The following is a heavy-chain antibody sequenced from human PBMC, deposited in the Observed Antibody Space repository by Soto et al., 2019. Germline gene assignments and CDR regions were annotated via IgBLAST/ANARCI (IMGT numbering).Heavy chain of an antibody. J-gene: IGHJ4*02. CDR2: IKSKTVGETT. CDR1: GFSFSKAW. CDR3: TTDPVLMAGALDF. Sequence: GGSLRLSCAASGFSFSKAWMNWVRQAPGKGLEWVGRIKSKTVGETTDYAAPVKGRFTISRDDSEDALYLQMNSLKTEDTAVYYCTTDPVLMAGALDFWGQGALVTVSS. D-gene: IGHD1-26*01. V-gene: IGHV3-15*07.